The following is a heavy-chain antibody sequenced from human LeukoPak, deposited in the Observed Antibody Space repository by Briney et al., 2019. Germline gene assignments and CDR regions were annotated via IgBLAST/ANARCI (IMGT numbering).Heavy chain of an antibody. CDR1: AFTFSSYA. CDR2: ISASGHAT. J-gene: IGHJ4*02. V-gene: IGHV3-23*01. CDR3: AKWPEGATPKFHH. D-gene: IGHD1-26*01. Sequence: GGSLRLSCAASAFTFSSYAMSWVRQAPGKGLEAPGKGLEWVSTISASGHATYYPDSVRGRFTISRDNSKSTLHLQMDSLRAEDSALYYCAKWPEGATPKFHHWGQGTLVTVAS.